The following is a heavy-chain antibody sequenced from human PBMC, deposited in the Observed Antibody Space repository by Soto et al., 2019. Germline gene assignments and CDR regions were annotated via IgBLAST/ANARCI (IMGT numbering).Heavy chain of an antibody. Sequence: ASVKVSCKVSGYTLTELSMHWVRQAPGKGLEWMGGFDPEDGETIYAQKFQGRVTMTEDTSTDTAYMELSSLRSEDTAVYYCATEKWWLGEKSFDYWGQGTLVNVSS. V-gene: IGHV1-24*01. J-gene: IGHJ4*02. CDR1: GYTLTELS. CDR3: ATEKWWLGEKSFDY. CDR2: FDPEDGET. D-gene: IGHD2-15*01.